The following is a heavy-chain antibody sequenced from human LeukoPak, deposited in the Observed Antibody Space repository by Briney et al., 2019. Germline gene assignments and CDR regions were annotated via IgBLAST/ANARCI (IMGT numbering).Heavy chain of an antibody. D-gene: IGHD5-18*01. Sequence: ASVKVSCKASGYTFTSYAMHWVRQAPGQRLEGMGWINAGNGNTKYSQKFQGRVTITRDTSASTAYMELSSLRSEDTAVYYCARDHTADNAFDIWGQGTMVTVSS. CDR2: INAGNGNT. V-gene: IGHV1-3*01. CDR1: GYTFTSYA. J-gene: IGHJ3*02. CDR3: ARDHTADNAFDI.